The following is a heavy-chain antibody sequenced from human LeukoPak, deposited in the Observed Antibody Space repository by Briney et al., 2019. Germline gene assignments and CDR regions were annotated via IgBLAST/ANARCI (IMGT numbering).Heavy chain of an antibody. CDR3: AGGRGHFDY. CDR1: GFTFSTYG. CDR2: IQNDGSNK. J-gene: IGHJ4*02. V-gene: IGHV3-30*02. Sequence: GGSLRLSCAASGFTFSTYGMHWVRQAPGKGLEWVAFIQNDGSNKYYVDSVKGRFTISRDNSKNTLYLQMNSLRVEDTAVYYCAGGRGHFDYWGQGTLVTVSS. D-gene: IGHD3-10*01.